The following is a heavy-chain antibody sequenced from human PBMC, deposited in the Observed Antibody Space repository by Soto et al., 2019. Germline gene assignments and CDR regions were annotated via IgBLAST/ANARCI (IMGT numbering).Heavy chain of an antibody. CDR2: IWYDGSNK. CDR1: GFTFSSYG. CDR3: ASEEAGAGTGGMDV. J-gene: IGHJ6*02. V-gene: IGHV3-33*01. Sequence: QVQLVESGGGVVQPGRSLRLSCAASGFTFSSYGMHWVRQAPGKGLEWVAVIWYDGSNKYYADSVKGRFTISRDNSKNTLYLQMNSLRAEDTAVYYCASEEAGAGTGGMDVWGQGTTVTVSS. D-gene: IGHD6-19*01.